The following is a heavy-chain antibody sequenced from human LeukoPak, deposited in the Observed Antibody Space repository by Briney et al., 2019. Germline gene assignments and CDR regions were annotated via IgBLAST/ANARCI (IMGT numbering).Heavy chain of an antibody. CDR2: ISYDGSNK. CDR3: AGDREQQLATGWFDP. CDR1: GFTFSSYA. Sequence: GGSLRLSCAASGFTFSSYAMHWVRQAPGKGLEWVAVISYDGSNKYYADSVKGRFTISRDNSKNTLYLQINSLRAEDTAVYYCAGDREQQLATGWFDPWGQGTLVTVSS. J-gene: IGHJ5*02. D-gene: IGHD6-13*01. V-gene: IGHV3-30*04.